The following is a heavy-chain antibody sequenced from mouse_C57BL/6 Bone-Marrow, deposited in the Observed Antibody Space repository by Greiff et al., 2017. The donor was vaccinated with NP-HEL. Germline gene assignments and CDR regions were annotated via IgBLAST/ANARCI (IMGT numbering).Heavy chain of an antibody. D-gene: IGHD1-1*01. CDR3: AREGSAYGSSPYWYIDV. CDR2: IYPGSGST. J-gene: IGHJ1*03. CDR1: GYTFTSYW. Sequence: QVQLQQSGAELVKPGASVKMSCKASGYTFTSYWITWVKQRPGQGLEWIGDIYPGSGSTNYNAKFKSKATLTVDTSSSTAYMQLSSLTSEDSAVDYCAREGSAYGSSPYWYIDVWGTGTTVTVSS. V-gene: IGHV1-55*01.